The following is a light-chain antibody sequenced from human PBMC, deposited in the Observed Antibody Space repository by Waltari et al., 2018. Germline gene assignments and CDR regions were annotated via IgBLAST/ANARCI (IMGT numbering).Light chain of an antibody. J-gene: IGLJ2*01. V-gene: IGLV3-25*03. Sequence: SYDLTQPPSVSVSPGQTARITCSGDALPKQYTYWYQQKPGQAPVAGIYKDSERPSGTPERFSVSSSGTTVTLTISGVQAEDEADYYCQSADSSGKIFGGGTKLTVL. CDR1: ALPKQY. CDR3: QSADSSGKI. CDR2: KDS.